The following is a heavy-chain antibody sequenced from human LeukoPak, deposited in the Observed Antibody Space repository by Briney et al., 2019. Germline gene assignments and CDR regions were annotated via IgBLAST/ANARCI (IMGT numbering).Heavy chain of an antibody. D-gene: IGHD6-19*01. J-gene: IGHJ6*03. Sequence: ASVKVSCKASGYTFTSYGISWVRQAPGQGLEWMGWISAYNGNTNYAQKLQGRVTMAGATSTSTAYMELRSLRSDDRAVYYCARVYSSGWYVQRYYYMDVWGKGTTVTISS. CDR2: ISAYNGNT. CDR3: ARVYSSGWYVQRYYYMDV. V-gene: IGHV1-18*01. CDR1: GYTFTSYG.